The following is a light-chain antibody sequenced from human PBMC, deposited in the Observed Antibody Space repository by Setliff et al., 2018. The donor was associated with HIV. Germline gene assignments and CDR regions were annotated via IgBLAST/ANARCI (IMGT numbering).Light chain of an antibody. CDR3: SSYAITNTLP. CDR1: SSDVGGYNY. Sequence: QSVLTQPGSVSGSPGQSITISCTGTSSDVGGYNYVSWYQQHPGKAPKLIISEVNNRPSGVSNRFSGSKSGNTASLTISGLQTEDEGDYYCSSYAITNTLPFGTGTKVTVL. V-gene: IGLV2-14*01. J-gene: IGLJ1*01. CDR2: EVN.